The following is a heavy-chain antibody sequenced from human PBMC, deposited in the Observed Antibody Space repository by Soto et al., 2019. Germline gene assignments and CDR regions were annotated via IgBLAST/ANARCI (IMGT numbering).Heavy chain of an antibody. CDR2: INPNSGGT. CDR1: GYTFTGYF. J-gene: IGHJ4*02. CDR3: AREAMASSVVGY. D-gene: IGHD5-18*01. Sequence: QVQLVQSGAEVKMPGASVKVSCKASGYTFTGYFIHWVRQAPGQGLEWMGWINPNSGGTKYAQKFQGRVTMKKDTSISTADRELSRIRSDDTAVYYCAREAMASSVVGYWSQGTLVTVS. V-gene: IGHV1-2*02.